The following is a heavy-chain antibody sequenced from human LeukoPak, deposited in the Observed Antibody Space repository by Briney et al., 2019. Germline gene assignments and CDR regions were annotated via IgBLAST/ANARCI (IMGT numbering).Heavy chain of an antibody. Sequence: GGSLRLSCAASGFTFSSYSMNWVRQAPGKGLEWVSYISSSSGYIYYADSVKGRFTISRDNAKNSLYLQMNSLRAEDTAVYYCARDKYSPSYYYYYMDVWGKGTTVTVSS. CDR2: ISSSSGYI. V-gene: IGHV3-21*01. CDR3: ARDKYSPSYYYYYMDV. J-gene: IGHJ6*03. CDR1: GFTFSSYS. D-gene: IGHD4-11*01.